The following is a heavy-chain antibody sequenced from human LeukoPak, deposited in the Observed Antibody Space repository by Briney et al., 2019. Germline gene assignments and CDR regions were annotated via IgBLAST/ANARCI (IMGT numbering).Heavy chain of an antibody. CDR2: IYWDDDK. V-gene: IGHV2-5*02. CDR3: AHKATGYVQRYFDY. CDR1: GFSFTTTGVG. Sequence: SGPTLVKPTQTLTLTCTFSGFSFTTTGVGVGWIRQPPGEALEWLTLIYWDDDKRYSPSLKSRVAITKDTSKNQVVLTMTDMDPVDTATYYCAHKATGYVQRYFDYWGRGILVTVSS. D-gene: IGHD5-12*01. J-gene: IGHJ4*02.